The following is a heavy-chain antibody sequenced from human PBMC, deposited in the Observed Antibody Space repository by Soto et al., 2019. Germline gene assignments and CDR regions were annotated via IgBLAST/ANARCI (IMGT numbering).Heavy chain of an antibody. CDR1: GFSLSNSGVG. J-gene: IGHJ4*02. D-gene: IGHD4-17*01. Sequence: QITLKESGPSPVKPTQTLTVTCTFSGFSLSNSGVGVAWIRQPPGKALEWLALIYGDNDKRYSPSLKTRLTXTXDXPEXQVVLTMTNMDPVDTATYYCAHCTLHDYGDYDPGTSHVFDSWGQGTLVTVSS. V-gene: IGHV2-5*02. CDR3: AHCTLHDYGDYDPGTSHVFDS. CDR2: IYGDNDK.